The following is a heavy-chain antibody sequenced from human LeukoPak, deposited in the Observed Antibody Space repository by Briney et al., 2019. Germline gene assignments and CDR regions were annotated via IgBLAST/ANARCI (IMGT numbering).Heavy chain of an antibody. CDR1: GFTFSSYT. CDR2: ISSSSSTI. CDR3: ARVRIGEGRYYYMDV. D-gene: IGHD1-26*01. Sequence: GGSLRLSCVASGFTFSSYTMNWVRQAPGKGLEWVSYISSSSSTIYYADSVKGRFTISRDNAKNSLYLQTNSLRAEDTAVYYCARVRIGEGRYYYMDVWGKGTTVTVSS. J-gene: IGHJ6*03. V-gene: IGHV3-48*04.